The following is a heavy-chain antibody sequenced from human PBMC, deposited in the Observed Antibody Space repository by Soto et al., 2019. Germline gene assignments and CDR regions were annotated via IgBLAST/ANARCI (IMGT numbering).Heavy chain of an antibody. J-gene: IGHJ4*02. CDR3: ARDYYESGGYFDC. D-gene: IGHD3-22*01. Sequence: PSQTLSLTCAISGDNVSSNSAALNLIMQSPSRGLEWLGRTYYRSKWNTDYAVSVNSRITISPDTSKNQFSLQLKSVTPEDTGVYYCARDYYESGGYFDCWGQGNLVTVSS. CDR2: TYYRSKWNT. CDR1: GDNVSSNSAA. V-gene: IGHV6-1*01.